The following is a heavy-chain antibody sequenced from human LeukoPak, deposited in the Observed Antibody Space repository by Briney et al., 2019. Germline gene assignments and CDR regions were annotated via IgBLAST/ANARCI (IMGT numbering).Heavy chain of an antibody. Sequence: GEYLKISCKGSGYSFTSYWISWVRQMPGKGLEWMGRIEPSESYTNYSPSFQGHVTISADKSISTAYLQWSSLKASDTAMYYCASRTRYDSSGYYYRGDYYYGMDVWGQGTTVSVSS. V-gene: IGHV5-10-1*01. CDR3: ASRTRYDSSGYYYRGDYYYGMDV. D-gene: IGHD3-22*01. J-gene: IGHJ6*02. CDR2: IEPSESYT. CDR1: GYSFTSYW.